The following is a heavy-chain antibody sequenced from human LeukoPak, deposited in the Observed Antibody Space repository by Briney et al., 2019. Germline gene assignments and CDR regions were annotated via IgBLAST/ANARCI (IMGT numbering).Heavy chain of an antibody. CDR2: ISGSGGST. Sequence: TGGSLRLSCAASGFTFSSYAMSWVRQAPGKGLEWVSAISGSGGSTYYADSVKGRFTISRDNSKNTLYLQMNSLRAEDTAVYYCARAALLSGAFDIWGQGTMVTVSS. D-gene: IGHD3-10*01. V-gene: IGHV3-23*01. J-gene: IGHJ3*02. CDR1: GFTFSSYA. CDR3: ARAALLSGAFDI.